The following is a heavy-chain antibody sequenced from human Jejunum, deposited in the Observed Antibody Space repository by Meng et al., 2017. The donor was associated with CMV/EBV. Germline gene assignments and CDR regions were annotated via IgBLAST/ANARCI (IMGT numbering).Heavy chain of an antibody. Sequence: SGFTVSNYGRHWVSQAPGKGLVWVSRISGGGATTNYADSVRGRFTVSRDNAKKMLYLQMNSLRAEDTAVYFCAPITVVRGVLSMDVWGLGTTVTVSS. CDR2: ISGGGATT. CDR1: GFTVSNYG. D-gene: IGHD3-10*01. V-gene: IGHV3-74*01. J-gene: IGHJ6*02. CDR3: APITVVRGVLSMDV.